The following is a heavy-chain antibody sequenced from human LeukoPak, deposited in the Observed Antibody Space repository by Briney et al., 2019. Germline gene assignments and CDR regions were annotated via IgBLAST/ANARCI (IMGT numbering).Heavy chain of an antibody. V-gene: IGHV4-59*01. D-gene: IGHD2-15*01. Sequence: PSETLSLTCTVSGGSISNYYWSWIRQPPGKGLEWIAYGGYSGSTRYNASLESRVTISVDTSKNQFSLKLTSVTAADSAVYYCARLALGYCSGGTCPYYFDHWGQGTLVTVSS. J-gene: IGHJ4*02. CDR3: ARLALGYCSGGTCPYYFDH. CDR2: GGYSGST. CDR1: GGSISNYY.